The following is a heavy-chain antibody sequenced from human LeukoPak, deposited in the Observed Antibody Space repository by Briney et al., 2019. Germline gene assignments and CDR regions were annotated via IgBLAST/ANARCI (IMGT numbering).Heavy chain of an antibody. D-gene: IGHD2-2*01. CDR1: GGSFSGYY. V-gene: IGHV4-34*01. J-gene: IGHJ6*03. CDR3: ARGRGPAAGSYYYYYMDV. Sequence: SETLFLTCAVYGGSFSGYYWSWIRQPPGKGLEWIGEINHSGSTNYNPSLKSRVTISVDTSKNQFSLKPSSVTAADTAVYYCARGRGPAAGSYYYYYMDVWGKGTTVTVSS. CDR2: INHSGST.